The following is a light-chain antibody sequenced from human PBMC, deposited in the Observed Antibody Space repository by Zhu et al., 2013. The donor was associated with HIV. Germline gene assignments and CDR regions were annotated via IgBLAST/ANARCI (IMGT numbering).Light chain of an antibody. Sequence: QSALTQPRSVSGSPGQSVTISCTGTSSDVGGYNYVSWYQQHPGKAPKLIIYDVSKRPSGVPDRFSGSKSGNMASLTVSGLQAEDEAYYYCTSYAGSNNYVFGTGTKVTVL. CDR1: SSDVGGYNY. CDR2: DVS. CDR3: TSYAGSNNYV. V-gene: IGLV2-8*01. J-gene: IGLJ1*01.